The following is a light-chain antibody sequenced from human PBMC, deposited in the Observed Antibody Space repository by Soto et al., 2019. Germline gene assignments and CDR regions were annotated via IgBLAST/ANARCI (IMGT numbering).Light chain of an antibody. Sequence: QSVLTQPPSASGTPGQRVIISCSGSSSNIGRNNVNWYQQLPGTAPKLLIYNNDQRPSGVPDRFSGSKSGTSASLAISGLQSEDETDYYCAAWDGSLNGWVFGGGTKVTVL. CDR3: AAWDGSLNGWV. CDR1: SSNIGRNN. J-gene: IGLJ3*02. V-gene: IGLV1-44*01. CDR2: NND.